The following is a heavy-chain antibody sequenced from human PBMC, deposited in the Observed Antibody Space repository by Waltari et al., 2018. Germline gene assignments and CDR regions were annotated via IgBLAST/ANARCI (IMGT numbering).Heavy chain of an antibody. CDR2: LSYSGAT. CDR3: ATYIGASIGTAAFDV. CDR1: DVSINSNRHY. V-gene: IGHV4-39*01. J-gene: IGHJ3*01. Sequence: HLQLQESGPGLLKPSATLSLTCSVSDVSINSNRHYWVWIRQPPGQGLEWIGTLSYSGATYSSPSLKSRVTISGDTSKNQLSLILGSVTAADTAVYYCATYIGASIGTAAFDVWGQGTMVTVSA. D-gene: IGHD5-12*01.